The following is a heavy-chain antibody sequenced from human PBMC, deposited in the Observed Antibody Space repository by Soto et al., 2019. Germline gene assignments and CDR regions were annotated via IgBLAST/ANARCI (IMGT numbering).Heavy chain of an antibody. CDR2: IYWNDDK. Sequence: SGPTLVNPTQTLTLTCTFSGFSLSTSGVGVGWIRHPPGKALEWLALIYWNDDKRYSPSLKSRLTITKDTSKNQVVLTMTNMDPVDTATYYCAQARVVLRYFDWLFSRFDPWGQGALVTVSS. CDR1: GFSLSTSGVG. D-gene: IGHD3-9*01. CDR3: AQARVVLRYFDWLFSRFDP. V-gene: IGHV2-5*01. J-gene: IGHJ5*02.